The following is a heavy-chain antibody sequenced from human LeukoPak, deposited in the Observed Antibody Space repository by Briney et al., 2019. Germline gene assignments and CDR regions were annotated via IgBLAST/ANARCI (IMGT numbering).Heavy chain of an antibody. CDR1: GYSISSGYY. J-gene: IGHJ4*02. V-gene: IGHV4-38-2*02. CDR2: IYHSGST. Sequence: PSETLSLTCTVSGYSISSGYYWGWIRQPPGKGLEWIGSIYHSGSTYYNPPLKSRVTISVDTSKNQFSLKLSSVTAADTAVYYCVMTTVVTLFDYWGQGTLVTVSS. D-gene: IGHD4-23*01. CDR3: VMTTVVTLFDY.